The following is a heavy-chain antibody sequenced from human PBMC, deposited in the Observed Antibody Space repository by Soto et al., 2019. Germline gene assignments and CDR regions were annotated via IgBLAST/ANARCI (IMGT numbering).Heavy chain of an antibody. CDR3: ARADLLWDSFDL. Sequence: EVRLLESGGGLVQPGGSLRLSCAASGFRFSDYAMSWVRQAPGKGLEWVSIISNSGSSTYHGDSVKGRFTTSRDNSKGTLSLHMRGVRIDDTAVYFCARADLLWDSFDLWGQGTLVTVSS. CDR2: ISNSGSST. D-gene: IGHD2-2*01. CDR1: GFRFSDYA. V-gene: IGHV3-23*05. J-gene: IGHJ4*02.